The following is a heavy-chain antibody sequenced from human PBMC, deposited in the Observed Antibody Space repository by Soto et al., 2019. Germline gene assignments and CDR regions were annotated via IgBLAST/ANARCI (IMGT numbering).Heavy chain of an antibody. Sequence: EAQLLESGGDWAQPGGSLRLSCAASGFTFSSHGMSWVRQAPGKGLEWIAVLSRGGGTTYYADSVKGRCTISRDNSKNTLDLIMNSLKVEDTALYYCAKDGQYRTDGFDVWGQGTMVTVSS. CDR2: LSRGGGTT. V-gene: IGHV3-23*01. CDR1: GFTFSSHG. D-gene: IGHD6-6*01. J-gene: IGHJ3*01. CDR3: AKDGQYRTDGFDV.